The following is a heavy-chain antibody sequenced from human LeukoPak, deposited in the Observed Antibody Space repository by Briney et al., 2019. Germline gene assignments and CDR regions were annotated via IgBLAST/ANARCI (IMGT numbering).Heavy chain of an antibody. V-gene: IGHV4-4*07. CDR1: GGSISSYY. CDR2: TYTSGSI. J-gene: IGHJ4*02. CDR3: VRGGYYNGPSD. D-gene: IGHD3-10*01. Sequence: PSETLSLTCTVSGGSISSYYWSWIRQPAGKGLEWIGRTYTSGSINYNPSLKSRVTMSVDTSKNQFSLKLSSVTAADTAVYYCVRGGYYNGPSDWGQGTLVTVSS.